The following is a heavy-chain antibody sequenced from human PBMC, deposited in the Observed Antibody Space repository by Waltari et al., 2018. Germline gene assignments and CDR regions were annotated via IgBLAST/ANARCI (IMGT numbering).Heavy chain of an antibody. D-gene: IGHD3-10*01. V-gene: IGHV4-39*01. CDR2: ISYGGRP. CDR1: GDSITSDLYY. CDR3: ARQMRGFGDLLGYFDD. J-gene: IGHJ4*02. Sequence: QLQLQESGPGLVTPSETLSLRCTVSGDSITSDLYYWAWIRQSPGKGLEWIGTISYGGRPYYHPSLKSRVTIDADASKNQFSLQMSSVTAADTAVYFCARQMRGFGDLLGYFDDWGQGTLVTVSS.